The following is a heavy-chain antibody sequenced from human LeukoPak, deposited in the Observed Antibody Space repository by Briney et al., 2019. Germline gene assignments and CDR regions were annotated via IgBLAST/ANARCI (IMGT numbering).Heavy chain of an antibody. V-gene: IGHV3-30*18. CDR2: ISNDAGNK. D-gene: IGHD3-9*01. Sequence: GGPLRLSCAASGFTFSSYGMHWVRQAPGKGLEWVAVISNDAGNKYYADSVKGRFTISRDNSKNTLYLQMNSLRAEDTAVYFCAKDRRVYDILTPFDYWGQGTLVTVSS. CDR3: AKDRRVYDILTPFDY. J-gene: IGHJ4*02. CDR1: GFTFSSYG.